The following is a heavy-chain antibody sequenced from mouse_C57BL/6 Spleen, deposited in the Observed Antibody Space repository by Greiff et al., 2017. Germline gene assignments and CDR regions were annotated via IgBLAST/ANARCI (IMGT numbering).Heavy chain of an antibody. J-gene: IGHJ2*01. CDR3: ARDSQSPFDY. V-gene: IGHV5-4*01. D-gene: IGHD6-2*01. Sequence: VQLQQSGGGLVKPGGSLKLSCAASGFTFSSYAMSWVRQTPEKRLEWVATISDGGSYTYYPDNVKGRFTISRDNAKNNLYLQMSHLKSEDTAMYYCARDSQSPFDYWGQGTTLTVSS. CDR1: GFTFSSYA. CDR2: ISDGGSYT.